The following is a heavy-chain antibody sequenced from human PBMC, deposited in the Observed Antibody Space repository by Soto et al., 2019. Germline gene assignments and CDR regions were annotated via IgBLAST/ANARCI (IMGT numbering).Heavy chain of an antibody. V-gene: IGHV4-31*03. Sequence: QVQLQESGPGLVKPSQTLSLTCTVSGDSIGSGGYYWSWIRQQPGKGLEWIGYIYYFGSTYYNPSLRSRVTISVDASKHQFSLKLSSVSAADTAVYYCARVAGTGTPFDCWGQGTLVTVSS. CDR1: GDSIGSGGYY. CDR2: IYYFGST. CDR3: ARVAGTGTPFDC. D-gene: IGHD3-10*01. J-gene: IGHJ4*02.